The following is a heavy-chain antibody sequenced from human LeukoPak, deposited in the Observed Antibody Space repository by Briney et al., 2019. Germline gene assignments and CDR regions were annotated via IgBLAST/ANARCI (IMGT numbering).Heavy chain of an antibody. CDR2: IYISGNT. V-gene: IGHV4-4*07. D-gene: IGHD3-22*01. Sequence: PSETLSLTCNVSGVSIRSYYWSWIRQLAGGGLEGIGRIYISGNTNYNPSLKSRVTMSLDTSKDQFSLNLNSVTAADTAVYYCVRTMSFSTQYYFDYWGQGTLVTVSS. J-gene: IGHJ4*02. CDR1: GVSIRSYY. CDR3: VRTMSFSTQYYFDY.